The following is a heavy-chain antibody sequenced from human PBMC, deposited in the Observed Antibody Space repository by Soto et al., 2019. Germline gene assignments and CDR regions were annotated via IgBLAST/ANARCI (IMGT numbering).Heavy chain of an antibody. CDR3: ARDRGEYTSSWFWYFSH. V-gene: IGHV4-4*07. D-gene: IGHD6-13*01. Sequence: ETLSLTCSVSGSSISSFNWNWVRQPAGKGPEWVGRLNIAGTINYNPSLKSRITMSMDTSKNQISLHLRSVTAADTAIYYCARDRGEYTSSWFWYFSHWGHGTLVTVSS. CDR1: GSSISSFN. CDR2: LNIAGTI. J-gene: IGHJ2*01.